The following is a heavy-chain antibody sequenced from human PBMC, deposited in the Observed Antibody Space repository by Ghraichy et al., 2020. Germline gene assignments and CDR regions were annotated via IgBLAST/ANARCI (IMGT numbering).Heavy chain of an antibody. D-gene: IGHD3-10*01. CDR3: AKGGPGNRIDY. CDR1: GFTFSNFP. J-gene: IGHJ4*02. CDR2: ISNSDGNT. Sequence: GGSLRLSCAASGFTFSNFPMTWVRQAPGKGLDWVSAISNSDGNTYYADSVKGRFTSSRDNSINTLYLQMSSLRAEDTAVYYCAKGGPGNRIDYWGQGTLVTVSS. V-gene: IGHV3-23*01.